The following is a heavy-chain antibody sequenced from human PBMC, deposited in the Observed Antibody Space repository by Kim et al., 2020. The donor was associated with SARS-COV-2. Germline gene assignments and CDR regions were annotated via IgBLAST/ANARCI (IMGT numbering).Heavy chain of an antibody. CDR2: ISDRSIYI. Sequence: GGSLRLSCAASGFPFSTYSMNWVRQAPGKGPEWVSSISDRSIYIFYADSVRGRFTVSRDNSKNTVYLQMNRLRAEDSAAYYCAKSAQLTNNRCLDLWGQG. CDR1: GFPFSTYS. V-gene: IGHV3-23*01. J-gene: IGHJ5*02. CDR3: AKSAQLTNNRCLDL. D-gene: IGHD6-6*01.